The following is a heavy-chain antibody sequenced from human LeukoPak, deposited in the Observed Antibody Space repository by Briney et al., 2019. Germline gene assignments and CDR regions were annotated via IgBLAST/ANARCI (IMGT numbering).Heavy chain of an antibody. CDR3: ASGAGWESGY. CDR2: IDQDGSEK. J-gene: IGHJ4*02. V-gene: IGHV3-7*01. D-gene: IGHD1-26*01. CDR1: GTASSRNL. Sequence: GGPLRLPRAASGTASSRNLVSWVGKTPGKGLEWVANIDQDGSEKNYVDSVKGRFTISRDNAKNSLFLQMNSLRAEDTAIYYCASGAGWESGYWGQGTPVTVSS.